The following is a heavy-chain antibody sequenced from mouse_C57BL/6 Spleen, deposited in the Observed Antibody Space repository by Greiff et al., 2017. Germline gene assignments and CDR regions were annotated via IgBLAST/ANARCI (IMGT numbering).Heavy chain of an antibody. CDR2: ISDGGSYT. D-gene: IGHD2-4*01. Sequence: EVMLVESGGGLVKPGGSLKLSCAASGFTFSSYAMSWVRQTPEKRLEWVATISDGGSYTYYPDNVKGRFTISRDNAKNNLYLQMSHLKSEDTAMYYCARDEYDYDGFAYWGQGTLVTVSA. V-gene: IGHV5-4*01. CDR3: ARDEYDYDGFAY. J-gene: IGHJ3*01. CDR1: GFTFSSYA.